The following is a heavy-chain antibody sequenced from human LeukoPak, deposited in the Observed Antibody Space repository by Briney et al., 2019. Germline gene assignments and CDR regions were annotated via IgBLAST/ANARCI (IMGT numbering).Heavy chain of an antibody. V-gene: IGHV4-34*01. J-gene: IGHJ4*02. CDR1: GGSFSGYY. Sequence: SETLSLTCAVYGGSFSGYYWSWIRQPPGKGLEWIGEINHSGSTNYNPSLKSRVTISVDTSKNQFSLKLSSVTAADTAVYYCARGRGWSAARLYYFDYWGQGTLVTVSS. D-gene: IGHD6-6*01. CDR3: ARGRGWSAARLYYFDY. CDR2: INHSGST.